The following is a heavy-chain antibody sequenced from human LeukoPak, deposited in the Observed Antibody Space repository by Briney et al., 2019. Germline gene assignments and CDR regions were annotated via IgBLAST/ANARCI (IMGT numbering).Heavy chain of an antibody. V-gene: IGHV3-48*04. CDR1: GFTFSSYS. D-gene: IGHD3-22*01. CDR2: ISSSSSTI. Sequence: GGSLRLSCAASGFTFSSYSMNWVRQAPGKGLEWVSYISSSSSTIYYADSVKGRFTISRDNAKNSLYLQMNSLRAEDTAVYYCARATPLSYTFSGYLEYFQHWGQGTLVTVSS. J-gene: IGHJ1*01. CDR3: ARATPLSYTFSGYLEYFQH.